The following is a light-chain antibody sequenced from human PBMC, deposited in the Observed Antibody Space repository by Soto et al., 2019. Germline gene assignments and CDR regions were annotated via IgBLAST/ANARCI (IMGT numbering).Light chain of an antibody. J-gene: IGKJ4*01. CDR3: QQFDNLPLT. Sequence: DSQMSQSPSSVSASVGDRVTITCQASQDISNFLNWYQQKPGKAPKILIYDASVLEAGVPSRFSGGGSGTHFTLTISSLQAEDVATYYCQQFDNLPLTFGGGTKVEIK. V-gene: IGKV1-33*01. CDR2: DAS. CDR1: QDISNF.